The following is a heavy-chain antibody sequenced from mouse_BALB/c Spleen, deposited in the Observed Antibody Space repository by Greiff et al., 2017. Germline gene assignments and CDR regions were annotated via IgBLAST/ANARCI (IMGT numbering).Heavy chain of an antibody. CDR2: IYPGSGNT. V-gene: IGHV1-77*01. CDR3: ARYYGSSYAMDY. D-gene: IGHD1-1*01. Sequence: QVQLQQSGAELARPGASVKLSCKASGYTFTDYYINWVKQRTGQGLEWIGEIYPGSGNTYYNEKFKGKATLTADKSSSTAYMQLSSLTSEDSAVYFCARYYGSSYAMDYWGQGTSVTVSS. J-gene: IGHJ4*01. CDR1: GYTFTDYY.